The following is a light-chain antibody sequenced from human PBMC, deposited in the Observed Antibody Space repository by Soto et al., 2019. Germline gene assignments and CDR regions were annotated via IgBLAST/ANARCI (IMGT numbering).Light chain of an antibody. Sequence: EIVLRQSPGTLSLSPGERATLSCRASQSLSSYLAWYQQKPGQAPRLLIYGASSRATGIPDRFSGSGSGTDFTLTISRLEPEDFAVYYCRQYGSSPSYTFGQGTKLEIK. CDR3: RQYGSSPSYT. CDR1: QSLSSY. V-gene: IGKV3-20*01. CDR2: GAS. J-gene: IGKJ2*01.